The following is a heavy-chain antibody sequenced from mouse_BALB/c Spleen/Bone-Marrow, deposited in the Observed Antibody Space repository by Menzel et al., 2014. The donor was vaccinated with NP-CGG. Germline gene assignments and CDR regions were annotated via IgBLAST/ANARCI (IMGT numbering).Heavy chain of an antibody. D-gene: IGHD2-10*02. V-gene: IGHV8-8*01. CDR1: GFSLSTSGLG. CDR2: TWWDDYK. J-gene: IGHJ3*01. CDR3: ARVPYVNNAAY. Sequence: VPLKEPGPGILMPSQTLSLACSFSGFSLSTSGLGVGWIRQPSGQGLEWLAHTWWDDYKYYSPYLKRRLTISKDTSRNQVFLNINSVVTADTATYLCARVPYVNNAAYRGQGTLVTISA.